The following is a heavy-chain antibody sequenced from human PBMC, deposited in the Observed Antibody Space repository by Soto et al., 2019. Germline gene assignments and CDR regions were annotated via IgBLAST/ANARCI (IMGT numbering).Heavy chain of an antibody. CDR1: GFTFSTYT. J-gene: IGHJ4*02. V-gene: IGHV3-30-3*01. Sequence: PGGSLRLSCATSGFTFSTYTMHWVRQAPGKGLEWVALVSYDGGEKYYADSVKGRFTISRDDPKKTLYLEMNSLRGQDTAVYYCARGGVGMVISTTRFFNWGQGALVTVS. D-gene: IGHD1-26*01. CDR2: VSYDGGEK. CDR3: ARGGVGMVISTTRFFN.